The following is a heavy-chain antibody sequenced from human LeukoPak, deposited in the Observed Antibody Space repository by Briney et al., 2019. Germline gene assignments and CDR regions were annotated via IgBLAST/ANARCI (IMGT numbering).Heavy chain of an antibody. CDR3: ARRRVRGANDY. D-gene: IGHD3-10*01. J-gene: IGHJ4*02. CDR1: GYSFTSYW. V-gene: IGHV5-51*01. CDR2: IYPGDSDT. Sequence: RGESLQISYKGSGYSFTSYWIGWVRQLPGKGLEWMGIIYPGDSDTRYSPSFQGQVTISADKSISTAYLQWSSLKASDTAMYYCARRRVRGANDYWGQGTLVTVSS.